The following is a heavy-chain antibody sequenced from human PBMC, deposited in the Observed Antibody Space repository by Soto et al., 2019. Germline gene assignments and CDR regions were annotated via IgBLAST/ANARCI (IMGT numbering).Heavy chain of an antibody. J-gene: IGHJ3*02. CDR2: IKQDGSEK. CDR1: GFTFSSYW. D-gene: IGHD2-15*01. CDR3: ARPSGDLVVVWAFDI. Sequence: GGSLRLSCAASGFTFSSYWMSWVRQAPGKGLEWVANIKQDGSEKYYVDSVKGRFTISRDNAKNSLYLQMNSLRAEDTAVYYCARPSGDLVVVWAFDIWGQGTMVTVSS. V-gene: IGHV3-7*01.